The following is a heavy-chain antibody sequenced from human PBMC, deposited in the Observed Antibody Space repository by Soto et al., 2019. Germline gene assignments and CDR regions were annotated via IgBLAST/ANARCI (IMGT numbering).Heavy chain of an antibody. Sequence: QVQLVQSGAEVKKPGSSVKVSCKASGATFSSYAISWVRQAPGQGLEWMGGIIPIFGTANYAQKFQGRVTITADKSTSTAYMELSSLRSEDTAVYYCARDAVATTDYYYYGMDVWGQGTTVTVSS. D-gene: IGHD5-12*01. V-gene: IGHV1-69*06. CDR3: ARDAVATTDYYYYGMDV. CDR1: GATFSSYA. CDR2: IIPIFGTA. J-gene: IGHJ6*02.